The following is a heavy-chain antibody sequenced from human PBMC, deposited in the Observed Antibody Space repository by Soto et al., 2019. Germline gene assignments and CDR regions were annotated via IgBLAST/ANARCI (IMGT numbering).Heavy chain of an antibody. V-gene: IGHV4-34*01. Sequence: SETLSLTCAVYGGSFSGYYWSWIRQPPGKGLEWIGEINHSGSTNYNPSLKSRVTISVDTSKNQFSLKLSSVTAADTAVYYCARGLVAHLYGMDVWGQGTTVTVSS. CDR1: GGSFSGYY. D-gene: IGHD2-21*01. CDR2: INHSGST. CDR3: ARGLVAHLYGMDV. J-gene: IGHJ6*02.